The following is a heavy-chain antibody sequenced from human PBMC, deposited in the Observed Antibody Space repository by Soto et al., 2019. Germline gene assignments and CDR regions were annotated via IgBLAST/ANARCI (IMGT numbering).Heavy chain of an antibody. V-gene: IGHV3-11*05. CDR1: GFPFSDYY. CDR3: ASRRPTGYYNY. CDR2: IGSSSSYT. D-gene: IGHD3-9*01. Sequence: QVQLVESGGDLVQPGGSLRLSCAASGFPFSDYYMSWIRQAPGKGLEWVSSIGSSSSYTNYADSVKGRFTISRDNAKTSLYLQMNSMRAEDTAVYFCASRRPTGYYNYWGQGTVVTVSA. J-gene: IGHJ4*02.